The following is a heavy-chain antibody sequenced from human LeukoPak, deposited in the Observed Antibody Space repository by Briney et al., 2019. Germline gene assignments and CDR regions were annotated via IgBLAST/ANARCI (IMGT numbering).Heavy chain of an antibody. V-gene: IGHV4-39*07. CDR2: INHSGST. CDR1: GGSISSSSYY. J-gene: IGHJ5*02. Sequence: SETLSLTCTVSGGSISSSSYYWGWIRQPPGKGLEWIGEINHSGSTNYNPSLKSRVTISVDTSKNQFSLKLSSVTAADTAVYYCARSRPGYCSGGSCQRNWFDPWGQGTLVTVSS. D-gene: IGHD2-15*01. CDR3: ARSRPGYCSGGSCQRNWFDP.